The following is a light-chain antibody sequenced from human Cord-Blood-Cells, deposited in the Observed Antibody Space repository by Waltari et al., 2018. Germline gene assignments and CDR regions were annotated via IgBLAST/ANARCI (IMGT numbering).Light chain of an antibody. V-gene: IGKV1-39*01. J-gene: IGKJ1*01. CDR3: QQSYSTPWT. CDR2: AAS. CDR1: QSISSY. Sequence: SASVGDRVTITCRASQSISSYLNWYQQKPGKAPKLLIYAASSLQSGVPSRFSDSGSGTDFTLTISSLQPEDFATYYCQQSYSTPWTFGQGTKVEIK.